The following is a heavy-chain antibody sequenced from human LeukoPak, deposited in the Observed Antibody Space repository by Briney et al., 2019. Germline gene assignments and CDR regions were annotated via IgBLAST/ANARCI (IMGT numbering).Heavy chain of an antibody. CDR1: GFTFSSYA. Sequence: PGGSLRLSCAASGFTFSSYAMSWVRQAPGKGLEWVSAISGCGGSTYYADSVKGRFTISRDNSKNTLYLQMNSPRAEDTAVYYCAKRRTHIVVVPAAIGAFDIWGQGTMVTVSS. CDR2: ISGCGGST. J-gene: IGHJ3*02. V-gene: IGHV3-23*01. D-gene: IGHD2-2*01. CDR3: AKRRTHIVVVPAAIGAFDI.